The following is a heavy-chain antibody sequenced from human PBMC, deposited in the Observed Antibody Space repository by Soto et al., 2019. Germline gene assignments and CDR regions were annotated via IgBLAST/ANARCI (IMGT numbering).Heavy chain of an antibody. CDR3: ARGSRGVVVVAAQGFDP. CDR1: GGTFSSYA. J-gene: IGHJ5*02. D-gene: IGHD2-15*01. CDR2: IIPIFGTA. Sequence: SVKVSCKASGGTFSSYAISWVRQAPGQGLEWMGGIIPIFGTANYAQKFQGRVTITADESTSSAYMELSSLRSEDTAVYYCARGSRGVVVVAAQGFDPWGQGTLVTVSS. V-gene: IGHV1-69*13.